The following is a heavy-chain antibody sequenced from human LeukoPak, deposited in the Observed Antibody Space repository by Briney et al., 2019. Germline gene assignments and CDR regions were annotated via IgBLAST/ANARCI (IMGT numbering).Heavy chain of an antibody. Sequence: PGGSLRLSCSASGFTFSSYAMHWVRQAPGKALEYVSAISSNGGSTYYADSVKGGFTISRDNSKNTLYLLMSSLRAEDAAIYYCVKDRGYSSSWYYFDFWGQGTLVTVSS. CDR2: ISSNGGST. D-gene: IGHD6-13*01. J-gene: IGHJ4*02. CDR1: GFTFSSYA. V-gene: IGHV3-64D*06. CDR3: VKDRGYSSSWYYFDF.